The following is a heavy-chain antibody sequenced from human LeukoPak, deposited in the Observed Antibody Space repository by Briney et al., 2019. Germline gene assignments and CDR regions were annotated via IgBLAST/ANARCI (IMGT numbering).Heavy chain of an antibody. D-gene: IGHD2-15*01. CDR1: GYTFTSYY. CDR3: AADLGAGGSSF. J-gene: IGHJ4*02. CDR2: INPSGGST. V-gene: IGHV1-46*01. Sequence: ASVKVSCKASGYTFTSYYMHWVRQAPGQGLEWMGIINPSGGSTSYAQKFQGRVTMTRDMSTSTAYMELSSLRSEDTAVYYCAADLGAGGSSFWGQGTLVTVSS.